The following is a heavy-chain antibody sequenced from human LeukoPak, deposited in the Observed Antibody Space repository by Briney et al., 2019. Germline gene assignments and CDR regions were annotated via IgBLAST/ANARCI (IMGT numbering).Heavy chain of an antibody. Sequence: SETLSLTCTVSGGSISSYYWSWIRQPAGKGLEWIGRIYTSGSTNYNPSLKSRVTMSVDTSKNQFSLKLSSVTAADTAVYYCAGVPPYGSGPYNWFDPWGQGTLVTVSS. CDR1: GGSISSYY. J-gene: IGHJ5*02. CDR2: IYTSGST. D-gene: IGHD3-10*01. CDR3: AGVPPYGSGPYNWFDP. V-gene: IGHV4-4*07.